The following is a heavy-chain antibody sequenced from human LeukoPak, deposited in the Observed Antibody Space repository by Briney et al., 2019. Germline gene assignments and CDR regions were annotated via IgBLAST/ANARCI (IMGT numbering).Heavy chain of an antibody. V-gene: IGHV4-38-2*02. CDR3: ARGRVGRNWFDP. D-gene: IGHD3-16*01. CDR2: INHSGST. CDR1: GYSISSGYY. Sequence: SETLSLTCTVSGYSISSGYYWSWIRQPPGKGLEWIGEINHSGSTNYNPSLKSRVTISVDTSKNQFSLKLSSVTAADTAVYYCARGRVGRNWFDPWGQGTLVTVSS. J-gene: IGHJ5*02.